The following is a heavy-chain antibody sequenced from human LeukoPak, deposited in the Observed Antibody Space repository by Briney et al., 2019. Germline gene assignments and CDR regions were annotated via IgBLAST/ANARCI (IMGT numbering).Heavy chain of an antibody. J-gene: IGHJ4*02. Sequence: GGSLRLSCVASGFSFSNYGMHWVRQAPGKGLEWVALIWFDGSNQYYADSVKGRFTISRDQSKNMVHLQMNSLRVEDTAVYYCAREGVRYGELSPFDFWGQGTLVTVSS. V-gene: IGHV3-33*01. CDR1: GFSFSNYG. CDR2: IWFDGSNQ. D-gene: IGHD3-16*02. CDR3: AREGVRYGELSPFDF.